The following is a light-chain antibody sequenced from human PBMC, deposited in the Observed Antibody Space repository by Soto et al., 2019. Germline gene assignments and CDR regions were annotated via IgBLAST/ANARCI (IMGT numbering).Light chain of an antibody. CDR3: QQYGNWPPIT. Sequence: EIVMTLSPATLSVSPGERATLSCRASQSVSTNLTWYQQKPGQAPRLLIYGASTRATGIPARFSGSGSGTEFTLTISSLQSEDFAIYYCQQYGNWPPITFGGGTKVDIK. CDR2: GAS. CDR1: QSVSTN. V-gene: IGKV3-15*01. J-gene: IGKJ4*01.